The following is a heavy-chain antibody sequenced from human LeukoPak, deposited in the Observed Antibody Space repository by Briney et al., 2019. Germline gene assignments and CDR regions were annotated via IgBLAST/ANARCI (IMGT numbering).Heavy chain of an antibody. CDR3: ARYRLHSSSWYVQYYFDY. Sequence: SETLSLTCTVSGGSISSSSYYWGWIRQPPGKGLEWIGSIYYSGSTYYNPSLKSRVTISVDTSKNQFSLKLSSVTAADTAVHYCARYRLHSSSWYVQYYFDYWGQGTLVTVSS. CDR1: GGSISSSSYY. D-gene: IGHD6-13*01. V-gene: IGHV4-39*01. J-gene: IGHJ4*02. CDR2: IYYSGST.